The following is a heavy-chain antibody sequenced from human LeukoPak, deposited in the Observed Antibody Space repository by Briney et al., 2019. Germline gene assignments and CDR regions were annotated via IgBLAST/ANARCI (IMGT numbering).Heavy chain of an antibody. Sequence: SETLSLTCAVYGGSFSGYYWSWIRQPPGKGLEWIGEINHSGSTNYNPSLKSRVTISVDTSKNQFSLKLSSVTAADTAVYYCARGLFHWSYINYFGYWGQGTLVTVSS. J-gene: IGHJ4*02. D-gene: IGHD3-3*01. CDR1: GGSFSGYY. CDR2: INHSGST. V-gene: IGHV4-34*01. CDR3: ARGLFHWSYINYFGY.